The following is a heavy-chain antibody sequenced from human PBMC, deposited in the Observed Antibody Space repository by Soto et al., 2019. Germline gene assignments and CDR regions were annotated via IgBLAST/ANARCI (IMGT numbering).Heavy chain of an antibody. J-gene: IGHJ5*02. CDR1: GGTFSSYA. Sequence: SVKISCKASGGTFSSYAISWVRQAPGQGLEWMGGIIPIFGTANYAQKFQGRVTITADESTSTAYMELSSLRSEVTAVYYCARDKELSNWFAPWGQGTLVTVSS. CDR2: IIPIFGTA. D-gene: IGHD1-26*01. CDR3: ARDKELSNWFAP. V-gene: IGHV1-69*13.